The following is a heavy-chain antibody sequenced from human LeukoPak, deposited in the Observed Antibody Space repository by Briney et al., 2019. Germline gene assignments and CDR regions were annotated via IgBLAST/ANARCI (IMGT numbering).Heavy chain of an antibody. CDR1: GFTFSSYA. CDR3: AKARGASTDYYGMDV. D-gene: IGHD1-26*01. Sequence: GGSLRLSCAASGFTFSSYAMSWVRQAPGKGLEWVSAISGSGGSTYYADSVKGRFTISRDNSKNTLYLQMNSLRAEDTAVYYCAKARGASTDYYGMDVWGQGTTVTVSS. V-gene: IGHV3-23*01. CDR2: ISGSGGST. J-gene: IGHJ6*02.